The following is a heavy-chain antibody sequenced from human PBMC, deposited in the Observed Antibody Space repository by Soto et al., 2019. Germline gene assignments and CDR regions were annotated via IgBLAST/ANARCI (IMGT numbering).Heavy chain of an antibody. Sequence: GGSLRLSCTTSGFTFVDYAMTWFRQAPGKGLEWVGFIRSKGYGGTTDYAASVKGRFTISRDDSNSVAYLQMNSLKSEDTGVYYCSRSKKFDYWGQGTLVTVPQ. CDR1: GFTFVDYA. CDR2: IRSKGYGGTT. J-gene: IGHJ4*02. CDR3: SRSKKFDY. V-gene: IGHV3-49*03.